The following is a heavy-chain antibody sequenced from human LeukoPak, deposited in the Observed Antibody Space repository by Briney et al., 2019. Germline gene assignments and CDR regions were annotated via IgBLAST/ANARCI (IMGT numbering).Heavy chain of an antibody. CDR2: IYYSGTT. Sequence: SQTLSLTCTVSGGSISSGDYYWSWIRQPPGKGLEWIGYIYYSGTTYYNPSLKSRVTISVDTSKNQFSLKLSSVTAADSAVYYCARARADSSGYWLDYYFDFWGQGTLVTVSS. V-gene: IGHV4-30-4*01. CDR1: GGSISSGDYY. CDR3: ARARADSSGYWLDYYFDF. D-gene: IGHD3-22*01. J-gene: IGHJ4*02.